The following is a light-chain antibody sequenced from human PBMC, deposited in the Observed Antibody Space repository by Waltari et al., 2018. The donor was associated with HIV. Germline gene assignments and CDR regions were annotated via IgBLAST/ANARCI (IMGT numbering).Light chain of an antibody. Sequence: QSALTQPASVSGSPGQSITISCTGSINDIGAYHYVSWYQQHPGKAPNLIISEARNRPSGVSNRFSGSMSGNTASLTISGLQAADEADYYCSSYTIHTTRVFGGGTKLTVL. J-gene: IGLJ3*02. CDR3: SSYTIHTTRV. V-gene: IGLV2-14*01. CDR2: EAR. CDR1: INDIGAYHY.